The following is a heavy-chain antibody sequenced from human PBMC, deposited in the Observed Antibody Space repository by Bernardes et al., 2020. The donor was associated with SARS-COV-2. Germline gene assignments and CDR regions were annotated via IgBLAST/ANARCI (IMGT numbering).Heavy chain of an antibody. CDR1: GVSIRSGGYY. CDR2: IFYTGTT. D-gene: IGHD5-12*01. Sequence: TLSLTSTVSGVSIRSGGYYWSWIRHFPGKGLEWIGYIFYTGTTHYNPSLRSRIAISQDTSKNQFSLTLNSMSAADTAVYYCARGPAEGYSGYYTGAFDYWGQGSLVTVTS. CDR3: ARGPAEGYSGYYTGAFDY. V-gene: IGHV4-31*03. J-gene: IGHJ4*02.